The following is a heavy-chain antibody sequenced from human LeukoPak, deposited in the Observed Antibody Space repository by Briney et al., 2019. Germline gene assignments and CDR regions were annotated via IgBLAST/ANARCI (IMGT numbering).Heavy chain of an antibody. CDR3: ARQLMYYYDSSGYPDAFDI. CDR2: IYYSGST. Sequence: SETLSLTCTVSGGSISSSSYYWGWIRQPPGKGLEWIGSIYYSGSTYYNPSLKSRVTISVDTSKNQFSLKLSSVTAADTAVYYCARQLMYYYDSSGYPDAFDIWGQGTMVTVSS. V-gene: IGHV4-39*01. J-gene: IGHJ3*02. D-gene: IGHD3-22*01. CDR1: GGSISSSSYY.